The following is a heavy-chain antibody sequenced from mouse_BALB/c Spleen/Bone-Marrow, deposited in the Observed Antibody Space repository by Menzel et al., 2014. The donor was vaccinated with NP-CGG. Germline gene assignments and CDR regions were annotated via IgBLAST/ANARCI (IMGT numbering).Heavy chain of an antibody. CDR3: ARWYYGSSSFAY. CDR1: GYTFSTYW. D-gene: IGHD1-1*01. Sequence: QVQLKQSGAELMKPGASVKISCKATGYTFSTYWIEWVKQRPGHGLEWIGEILPGSGSTNYNEKFKGKATFTADTSSNTVYMQLSSLTSEDSAVYYCARWYYGSSSFAYWGQGTLVTVFA. CDR2: ILPGSGST. V-gene: IGHV1-9*01. J-gene: IGHJ3*01.